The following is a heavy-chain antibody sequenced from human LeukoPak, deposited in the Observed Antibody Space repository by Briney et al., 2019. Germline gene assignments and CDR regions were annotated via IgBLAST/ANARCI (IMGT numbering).Heavy chain of an antibody. CDR3: ARFSGSYYGSGAFDI. CDR1: GGTFSSYA. D-gene: IGHD1-26*01. Sequence: ASVKVSCKASGGTFSSYAISWVRQAPGQGLEWMGWINPNSGGTNYAQKFQGRVTMTRDTSISTAYMELSRLRSEDTAVYYCARFSGSYYGSGAFDIWGQGTIITVSS. J-gene: IGHJ3*02. CDR2: INPNSGGT. V-gene: IGHV1-2*02.